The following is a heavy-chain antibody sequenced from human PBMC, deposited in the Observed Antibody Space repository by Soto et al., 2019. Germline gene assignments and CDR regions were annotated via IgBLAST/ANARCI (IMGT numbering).Heavy chain of an antibody. J-gene: IGHJ4*02. CDR2: ISNDGSHK. V-gene: IGHV3-30-3*01. CDR3: AREGSLSVAAPGY. D-gene: IGHD6-19*01. Sequence: QVQLVESGGGVVQPGRSLRLSCAASGFTFSSYTMHWVREAPGKGLEWVAVISNDGSHKDYADSVKGRFTISRDNSKNTLNLQMNSLRVEDTAIYYCAREGSLSVAAPGYWGQGTLVTVSS. CDR1: GFTFSSYT.